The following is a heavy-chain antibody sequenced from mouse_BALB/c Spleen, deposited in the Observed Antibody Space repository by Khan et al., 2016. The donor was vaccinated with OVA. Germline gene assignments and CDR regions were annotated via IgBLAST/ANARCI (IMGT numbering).Heavy chain of an antibody. J-gene: IGHJ3*01. CDR3: ARSDGNSWFTY. D-gene: IGHD2-1*01. CDR1: GYTFTNYG. CDR2: INTYTGGP. Sequence: QIQLVQSGPELKKPGETVKISCKASGYTFTNYGMNWVKQALGKGLKWMGWINTYTGGPKYAEDFKGRFAFSLEHSASPAYLQINNLKYEDTATYSSARSDGNSWFTYWGQGTTVTVSA. V-gene: IGHV9-3-1*01.